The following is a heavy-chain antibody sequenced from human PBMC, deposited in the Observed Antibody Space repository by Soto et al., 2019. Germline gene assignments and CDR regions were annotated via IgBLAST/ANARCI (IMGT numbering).Heavy chain of an antibody. CDR1: GFTFSSYA. CDR2: ISGSGGST. CDR3: AKGSDSWFGELWRAEKRIENYYYYYYMDV. D-gene: IGHD3-10*01. J-gene: IGHJ6*03. V-gene: IGHV3-23*01. Sequence: GGSLRLSCAASGFTFSSYAMSWVRQAPGKGLEWVSAISGSGGSTYYADSVKGRFTISRDNSKNTLYPQMNSLRAEDTAVYYCAKGSDSWFGELWRAEKRIENYYYYYYMDVWGKGTTVTVSS.